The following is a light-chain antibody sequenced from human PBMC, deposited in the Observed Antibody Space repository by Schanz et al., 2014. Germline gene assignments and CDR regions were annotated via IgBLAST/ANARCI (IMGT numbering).Light chain of an antibody. V-gene: IGLV1-40*01. J-gene: IGLJ2*01. Sequence: QSVLTQPPSVSGAPGQRVTISCTGSSSNIGAGYDVHWYQQFPGRAPKVVIYANTNRPSGVPDRFSGSKSGASASLAITGLQAEDEATYYCCSYAGSYSVVFGGGTKLTVL. CDR3: CSYAGSYSVV. CDR2: ANT. CDR1: SSNIGAGYD.